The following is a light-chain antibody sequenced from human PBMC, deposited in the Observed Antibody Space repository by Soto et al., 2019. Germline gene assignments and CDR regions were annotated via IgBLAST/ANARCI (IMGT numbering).Light chain of an antibody. CDR2: GAS. CDR1: QAISGY. J-gene: IGKJ5*01. Sequence: DIQLTQAPSFLSASAGDRVSITCRASQAISGYLAWYQQKPGKAPKVLIYGASTLQSGVPSRFSGSGSGTEFTLTISSLQPEDFASYYCQQLQTYPITFGQGTRLEIK. V-gene: IGKV1-9*01. CDR3: QQLQTYPIT.